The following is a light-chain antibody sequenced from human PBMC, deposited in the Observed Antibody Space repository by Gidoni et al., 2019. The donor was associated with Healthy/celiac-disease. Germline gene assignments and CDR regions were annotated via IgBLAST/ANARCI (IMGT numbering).Light chain of an antibody. J-gene: IGKJ1*01. V-gene: IGKV3-20*01. CDR3: QQYGSSPWT. CDR2: GAS. Sequence: EFVLTQYPGTLSLSPGERATLSCRASQSVSSSYLAWYQQKPGQAPRLLIHGASSRATGIPDRFSGSGSGTDFTLTISRLEPEDFAVYYCQQYGSSPWTFGQGTKVEIK. CDR1: QSVSSSY.